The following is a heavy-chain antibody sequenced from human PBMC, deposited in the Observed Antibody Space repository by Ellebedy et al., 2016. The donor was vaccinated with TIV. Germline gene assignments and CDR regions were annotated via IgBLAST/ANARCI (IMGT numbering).Heavy chain of an antibody. D-gene: IGHD3-16*02. Sequence: SVKVSXKASGGTFSSYAISWVRQAPGQGLEWMGGIIPIFGTANYAQKFQGRVTITADESTSTAYMELSSLRSEDTAVYYCARVRHYDYVWGSYRYHNFDYWGQGTLVTVSS. CDR1: GGTFSSYA. CDR2: IIPIFGTA. V-gene: IGHV1-69*13. CDR3: ARVRHYDYVWGSYRYHNFDY. J-gene: IGHJ4*02.